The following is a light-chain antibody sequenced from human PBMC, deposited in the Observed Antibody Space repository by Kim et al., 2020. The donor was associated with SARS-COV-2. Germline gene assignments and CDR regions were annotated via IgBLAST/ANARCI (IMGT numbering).Light chain of an antibody. CDR2: DVT. Sequence: GQSIAIASTGTSSDIGGYNYVSWYQQYPGKAPKLMIYDVTDRPSGVSNRFSGSKSANTASLTISGLRADDEATYYCSSYTDDNTVIFGGGTQLTVL. CDR3: SSYTDDNTVI. CDR1: SSDIGGYNY. V-gene: IGLV2-14*03. J-gene: IGLJ2*01.